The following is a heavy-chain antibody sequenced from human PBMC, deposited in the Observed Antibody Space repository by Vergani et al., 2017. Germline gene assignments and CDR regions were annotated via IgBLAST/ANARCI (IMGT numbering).Heavy chain of an antibody. Sequence: QVQLVESGGGVVQPGRSLRLSCAASGFTFSSYAMHWVRQAPGKGLEWVAVISYDGSNKYYADSVKGRFTISRDNSKNTLYLQMNSLRGEDTAVYYCARAPYGDYRYFDYWGQGTLVTVSS. J-gene: IGHJ4*02. D-gene: IGHD4-17*01. V-gene: IGHV3-30*04. CDR3: ARAPYGDYRYFDY. CDR1: GFTFSSYA. CDR2: ISYDGSNK.